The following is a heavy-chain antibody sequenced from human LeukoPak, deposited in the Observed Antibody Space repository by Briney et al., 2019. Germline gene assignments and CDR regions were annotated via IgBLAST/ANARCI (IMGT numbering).Heavy chain of an antibody. V-gene: IGHV3-21*01. D-gene: IGHD3-10*01. Sequence: GGSLRLSCAVSGLTFSSSWMDWVRQAPGKGLEWVSSISSSSSYIYYADSVKGRFTISRDNAKNSLYLQMNSLRAEDTAVYYCARDLYYYGSGSPPDYWGQGTLVTVSS. CDR1: GLTFSSSW. CDR3: ARDLYYYGSGSPPDY. J-gene: IGHJ4*02. CDR2: ISSSSSYI.